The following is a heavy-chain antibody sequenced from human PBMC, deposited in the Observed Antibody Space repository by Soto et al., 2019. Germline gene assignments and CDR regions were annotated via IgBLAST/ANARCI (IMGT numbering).Heavy chain of an antibody. CDR2: ISYDGSNK. D-gene: IGHD5-12*01. Sequence: GGSLRLSCAASGFTFSSYAMHWVRQAPGKGLEWVAVISYDGSNKYYADSVKGRFTISRDNSKNTLYLQMNSLRAEDTAVYYCARPGQAGAGYSGYVAAFDIWGQGTMVTVSS. CDR3: ARPGQAGAGYSGYVAAFDI. V-gene: IGHV3-30-3*01. CDR1: GFTFSSYA. J-gene: IGHJ3*02.